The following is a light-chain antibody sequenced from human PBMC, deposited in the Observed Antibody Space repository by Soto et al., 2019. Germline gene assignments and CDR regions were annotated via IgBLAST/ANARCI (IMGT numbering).Light chain of an antibody. CDR2: GAS. J-gene: IGKJ1*01. Sequence: EIVMTQSPATLSVYPGERVTLSCRASQSVSSDLAWYQQKPGQGTRLLIYGASTRATGIPDRFSGSGSGTDFTLTISRLEPEDFAVYYCQQYGSSPQTFGQRSKVDI. V-gene: IGKV3-20*01. CDR3: QQYGSSPQT. CDR1: QSVSSD.